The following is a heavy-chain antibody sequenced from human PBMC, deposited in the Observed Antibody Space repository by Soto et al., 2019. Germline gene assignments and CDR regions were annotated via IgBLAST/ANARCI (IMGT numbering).Heavy chain of an antibody. V-gene: IGHV1-69*02. CDR2: IIPILDVA. Sequence: QVQLVQSGAEVKKPGSSVRVSCKASGDIFSNYTISWVRQAPGQGLEWMGRIIPILDVANYPLRFKGRVTITSDKSTSRVYMELSSLRSEDTAIYSCARVKTDSGSYEGAYDMDVWGKGTTVTVSS. CDR1: GDIFSNYT. J-gene: IGHJ6*03. CDR3: ARVKTDSGSYEGAYDMDV. D-gene: IGHD3-10*01.